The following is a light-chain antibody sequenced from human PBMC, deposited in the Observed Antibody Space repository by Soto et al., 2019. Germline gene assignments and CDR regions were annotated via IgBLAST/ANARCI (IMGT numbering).Light chain of an antibody. J-gene: IGKJ5*01. CDR2: DAS. CDR3: QQRSNWRIT. Sequence: EIVLTQSPATLSLSPGERATLSCRASQRVGMYLAWYKQKPGRAPRRLIYDASTRATGVPARFSGSGSVTDFTLTISRLEAEDFGVYYCQQRSNWRITFGLGTRLEL. CDR1: QRVGMY. V-gene: IGKV3-11*01.